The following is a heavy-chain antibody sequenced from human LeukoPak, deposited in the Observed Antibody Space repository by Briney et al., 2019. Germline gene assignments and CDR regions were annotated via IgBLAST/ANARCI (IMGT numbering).Heavy chain of an antibody. CDR1: GYSFTSYG. CDR2: INVYNGNI. V-gene: IGHV1-18*01. CDR3: ARDHAIFGLVPSDF. D-gene: IGHD3/OR15-3a*01. Sequence: GAAVKVTCNTSGYSFTSYGINWLRQAPAQGLEWVGWINVYNGNIYYAEKFQGRVTMTTDTSTSTAYMEVRSLRSDDTAVYYCARDHAIFGLVPSDFWGQGTLVTVSS. J-gene: IGHJ4*02.